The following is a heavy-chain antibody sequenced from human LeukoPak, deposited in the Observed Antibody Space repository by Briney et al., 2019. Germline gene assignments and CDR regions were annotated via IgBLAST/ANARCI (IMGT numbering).Heavy chain of an antibody. V-gene: IGHV3-7*01. D-gene: IGHD5-18*01. CDR3: ARDRGYSYGWDYFDY. CDR1: GFTFSSDL. Sequence: GGSLRLSCAASGFTFSSDLMSWVRQAPGKVLEWVANIKQDGSEKYYVDSVKGRFTISRDNAKNSLYLQMNSLRAEDTAVYYCARDRGYSYGWDYFDYWGQGTLVTVSS. CDR2: IKQDGSEK. J-gene: IGHJ4*02.